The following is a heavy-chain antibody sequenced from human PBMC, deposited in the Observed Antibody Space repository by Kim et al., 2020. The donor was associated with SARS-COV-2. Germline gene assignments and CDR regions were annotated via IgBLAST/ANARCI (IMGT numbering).Heavy chain of an antibody. CDR2: IYYSGST. D-gene: IGHD4-17*01. V-gene: IGHV4-31*03. J-gene: IGHJ4*02. CDR3: ARDQRLRWYGSFDY. CDR1: GGSISSGGYY. Sequence: SETLSLTCTVSGGSISSGGYYWSWIRQHPGKGLEWIGYIYYSGSTYYNPSLKSRVTISVDTSKNQFSLKLSSVTAADTAVYYCARDQRLRWYGSFDYWGQGTLVTVSS.